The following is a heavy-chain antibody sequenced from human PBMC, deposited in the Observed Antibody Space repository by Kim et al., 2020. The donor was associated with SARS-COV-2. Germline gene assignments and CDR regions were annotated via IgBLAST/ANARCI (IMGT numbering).Heavy chain of an antibody. CDR2: INHSGST. CDR3: ARGRL. J-gene: IGHJ4*02. CDR1: GGSFSGYY. V-gene: IGHV4-34*01. Sequence: SETLSLTCAVYGGSFSGYYWSWIRQPPGKGLAWIGEINHSGSTNYNPSLKSRVSISVDTSKNQFSLKLSSVTAADTAVYYCARGRLWGQGTLVTVSS. D-gene: IGHD3-16*01.